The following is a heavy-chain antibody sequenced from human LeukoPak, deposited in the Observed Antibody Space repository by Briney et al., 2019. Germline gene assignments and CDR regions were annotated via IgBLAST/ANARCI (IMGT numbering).Heavy chain of an antibody. CDR3: ARSGGFTLVRGAVNNWFDL. D-gene: IGHD3-10*01. CDR2: IYHSGST. CDR1: GYSISSGYY. V-gene: IGHV4-38-2*02. Sequence: SETLSLTCTVSGYSISSGYYWGWIRQPPGKGLEWIGSIYHSGSTYYNPSLKSRVTISVDTSKNQFSLKLSSVTAADTAVYYCARSGGFTLVRGAVNNWFDLWGRGTLVTVSS. J-gene: IGHJ5*02.